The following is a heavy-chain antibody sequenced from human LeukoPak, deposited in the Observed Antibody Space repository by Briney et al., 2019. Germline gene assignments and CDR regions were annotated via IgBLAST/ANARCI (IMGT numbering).Heavy chain of an antibody. CDR1: GYTFTGYY. CDR2: INPNSGGT. CDR3: AREVGSSSWYGYYYYGMDV. D-gene: IGHD6-13*01. J-gene: IGHJ6*02. Sequence: GASVKVSCKASGYTFTGYYMHWVRQAPGQGLEWMGWINPNSGGTNYAQKFQGRVTMTRDTSISTAYMELSRLRSDDTAVYYCAREVGSSSWYGYYYYGMDVWGQGTTVTVSS. V-gene: IGHV1-2*02.